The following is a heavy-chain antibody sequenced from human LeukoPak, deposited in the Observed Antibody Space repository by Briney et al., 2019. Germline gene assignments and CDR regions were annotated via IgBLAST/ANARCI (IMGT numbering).Heavy chain of an antibody. CDR2: IRSKAYGGTT. Sequence: GGSLRLSCTASGFTFGDYAMSWFRQAPGKGLEWVGFIRSKAYGGTTEYAASAKGRFTISRDDSKSIAYLQMNSLKTEDTAMYYCTKQLDDLRIDYWGQGTLVTVSS. CDR1: GFTFGDYA. D-gene: IGHD6-13*01. V-gene: IGHV3-49*03. J-gene: IGHJ4*02. CDR3: TKQLDDLRIDY.